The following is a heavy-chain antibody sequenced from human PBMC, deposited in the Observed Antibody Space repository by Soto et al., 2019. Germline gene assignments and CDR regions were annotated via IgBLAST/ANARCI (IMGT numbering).Heavy chain of an antibody. CDR2: INPSGGST. J-gene: IGHJ5*01. Sequence: ASVKVSCKASGYTFTGYYMHWVRQAPGQGLEWMGIINPSGGSTSHAQKFQGRVTMTRDTSTSTVYMELSSLRPEDTAVYYCARAPYTYYYVSSGYLGSFYSWAQGTLITAPQ. D-gene: IGHD3-22*01. CDR3: ARAPYTYYYVSSGYLGSFYS. V-gene: IGHV1-46*01. CDR1: GYTFTGYY.